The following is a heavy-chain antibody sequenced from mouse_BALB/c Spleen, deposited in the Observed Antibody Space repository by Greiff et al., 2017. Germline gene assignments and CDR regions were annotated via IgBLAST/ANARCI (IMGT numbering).Heavy chain of an antibody. D-gene: IGHD2-3*01. J-gene: IGHJ4*01. Sequence: DVKLVESGGGLVKPGGSLKLSCAASGFTFSDYYMYWVRQTPEKRLEWVATISDGGSYTYYPDSVKGRFTISRDNAKNNLYLQMSSLKSEDTAMYYCARDDNDGDYWGQGTSVTVSS. CDR3: ARDDNDGDY. CDR1: GFTFSDYY. V-gene: IGHV5-4*02. CDR2: ISDGGSYT.